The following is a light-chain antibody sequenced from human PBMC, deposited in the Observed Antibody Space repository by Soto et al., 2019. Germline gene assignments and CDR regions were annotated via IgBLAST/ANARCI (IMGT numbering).Light chain of an antibody. CDR2: GAS. Sequence: EIVMTQSPDTLSLSPGERATLSCRASRTVIRNNLAWYQQKPGQAPRLLIYGASTRATGIPARFSGSGSGTEFTLTISSLQSEDFAVYFCQQYNNWPPWTFGQGTKVDIK. J-gene: IGKJ1*01. CDR1: RTVIRNN. V-gene: IGKV3-15*01. CDR3: QQYNNWPPWT.